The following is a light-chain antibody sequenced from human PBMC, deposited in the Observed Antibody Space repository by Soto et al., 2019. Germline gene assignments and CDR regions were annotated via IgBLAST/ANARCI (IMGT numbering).Light chain of an antibody. CDR3: QQYYSTPRT. CDR1: QSVLYSSNNKNY. J-gene: IGKJ1*01. CDR2: WAS. Sequence: DIVMTQSPDSLAVSLGERATINCKCSQSVLYSSNNKNYLAWYQQKPGQPPKLLIYWASTRESGVPDRFSGSGPGTEFTPTISSLQAEDVAFSYCQQYYSTPRTFGQGTKVEIK. V-gene: IGKV4-1*01.